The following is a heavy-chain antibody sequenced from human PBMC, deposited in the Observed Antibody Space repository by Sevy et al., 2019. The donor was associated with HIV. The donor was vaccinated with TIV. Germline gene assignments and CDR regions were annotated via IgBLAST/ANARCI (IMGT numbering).Heavy chain of an antibody. CDR2: TYYRSKWYN. V-gene: IGHV6-1*01. CDR3: ARALGSSSWYGGYYFDY. CDR1: GDSVSSNSAA. D-gene: IGHD6-13*01. Sequence: SQTLSLTCAISGDSVSSNSAAWNWIRQSPSRGLEWLGRTYYRSKWYNDYAVSVKSRITINPDTSKNQCSLQLNSVLPEDTAVYYCARALGSSSWYGGYYFDYWGQGTLVTVSS. J-gene: IGHJ4*02.